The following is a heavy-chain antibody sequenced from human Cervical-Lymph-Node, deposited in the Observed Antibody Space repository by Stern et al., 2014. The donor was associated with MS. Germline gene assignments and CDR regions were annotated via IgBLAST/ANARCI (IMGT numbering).Heavy chain of an antibody. CDR1: GFRFSSYS. J-gene: IGHJ4*02. D-gene: IGHD6-13*01. CDR2: MSATGPTI. Sequence: EDQLVESGGALVQPGESLRLSCAASGFRFSSYSMTWVRQAPGKGLECVSYMSATGPTIYYADSVKGRFTISRDNAKNSLYLQMNSLRVDDTAVYYCARDIAAADYWGQGTLVTVSS. CDR3: ARDIAAADY. V-gene: IGHV3-48*01.